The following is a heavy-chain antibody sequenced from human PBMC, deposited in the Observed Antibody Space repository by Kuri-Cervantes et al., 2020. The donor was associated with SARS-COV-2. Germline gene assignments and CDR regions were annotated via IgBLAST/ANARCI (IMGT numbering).Heavy chain of an antibody. D-gene: IGHD2-15*01. CDR1: GFTFSSYG. CDR3: ARDGVADYYYYYMDV. J-gene: IGHJ6*03. V-gene: IGHV3-33*01. CDR2: IWYDASNK. Sequence: GGSLRLSCAASGFTFSSYGMHWVRQAPGKGLEWVAVIWYDASNKYYADSVKGRFTISRDNSKNTLYPQMNSLRAEDTAVYYCARDGVADYYYYYMDVWGKGTTVTVSS.